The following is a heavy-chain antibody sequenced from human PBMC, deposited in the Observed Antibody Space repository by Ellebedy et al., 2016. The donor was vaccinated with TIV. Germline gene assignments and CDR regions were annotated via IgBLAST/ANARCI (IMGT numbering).Heavy chain of an antibody. Sequence: MPSETLSLTCTVSGGSISSSSYYWGWIRQPPGKGLEWIGSIYYSGSTYYNPSLKSRVTISVDTSKNQFSLKLSSVTAADTAVYYCARGPGWLSTFDYWGQGTLVTVSS. CDR1: GGSISSSSYY. J-gene: IGHJ4*02. CDR2: IYYSGST. V-gene: IGHV4-39*07. D-gene: IGHD3-9*01. CDR3: ARGPGWLSTFDY.